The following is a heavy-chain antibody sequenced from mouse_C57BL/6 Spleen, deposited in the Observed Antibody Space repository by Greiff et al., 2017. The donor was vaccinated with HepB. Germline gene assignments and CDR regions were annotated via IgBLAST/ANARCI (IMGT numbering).Heavy chain of an antibody. J-gene: IGHJ2*01. V-gene: IGHV5-4*01. CDR1: GFTFSSYA. CDR2: ISDGGSYT. CDR3: AREMITYFDY. D-gene: IGHD2-4*01. Sequence: EVKVVESGGGLVKPGGSLKLSCAASGFTFSSYAMSWVRQTPEKRLEWVATISDGGSYTYYPDNVKGRFTISRDNAKNNLYLQMSHLKSEDTAMYYCAREMITYFDYWGQGTTLTVSS.